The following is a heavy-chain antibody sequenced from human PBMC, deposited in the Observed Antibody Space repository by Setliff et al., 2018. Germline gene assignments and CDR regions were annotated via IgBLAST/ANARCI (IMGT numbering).Heavy chain of an antibody. CDR3: ARDQVYGSSWYYYYYGMDV. Sequence: ETLSLTCAVYGGSFSGYYWSWVRKAPGKGLEWVANIKQDGSEKYYVDSVKCRFTISRDNAKNSLYLQMNSLRAEDTAVYYCARDQVYGSSWYYYYYGMDVWGQGTTVTVSS. J-gene: IGHJ6*02. CDR1: GGSFSGYY. D-gene: IGHD6-13*01. CDR2: IKQDGSEK. V-gene: IGHV3-7*01.